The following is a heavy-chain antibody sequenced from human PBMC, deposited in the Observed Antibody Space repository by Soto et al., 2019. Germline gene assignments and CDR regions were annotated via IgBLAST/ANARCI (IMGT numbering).Heavy chain of an antibody. D-gene: IGHD3-16*01. CDR3: AHIPKDYQYDWFDP. V-gene: IGHV2-5*02. Sequence: QITLKESGPTLVKPTQTLTLTCTFSGFSLTTRGVGVGWIREPPGKALECLALIYWDDDKRYSPSLQSRLSITKDTSKNQVVLTMTNVDPVDTATYYCAHIPKDYQYDWFDPWGQGTLVPVSS. J-gene: IGHJ5*02. CDR2: IYWDDDK. CDR1: GFSLTTRGVG.